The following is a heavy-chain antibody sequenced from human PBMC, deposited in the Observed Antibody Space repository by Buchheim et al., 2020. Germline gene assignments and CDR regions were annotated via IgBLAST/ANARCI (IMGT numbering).Heavy chain of an antibody. J-gene: IGHJ6*02. CDR3: ARDLGLVVITNYYYYYGMDV. D-gene: IGHD3-22*01. CDR1: GYTFTSYY. V-gene: IGHV1-46*01. Sequence: QVQLVQSGAEVKKPGASVKVSCKASGYTFTSYYMHWVRQSPGQGLEWMGIINPSGGSTSYAQKFQGRVTMTRDTSTSTVYMELGSLRSEDTAVYYCARDLGLVVITNYYYYYGMDVWGQGTT. CDR2: INPSGGST.